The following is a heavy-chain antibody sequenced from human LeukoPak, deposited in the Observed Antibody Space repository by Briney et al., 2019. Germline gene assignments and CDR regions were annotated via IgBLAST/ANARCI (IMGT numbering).Heavy chain of an antibody. CDR3: AREGVWRQQLVNYYYGMDV. D-gene: IGHD6-13*01. V-gene: IGHV3-74*01. J-gene: IGHJ6*02. CDR2: INSDGSST. CDR1: GFTFSSYW. Sequence: GGSLRLSCAASGFTFSSYWMHWVRQAPGKGLVWVSRINSDGSSTSYADSVKGRFTISRDNAKNTLYLQMNSLRAEDTAVYYCAREGVWRQQLVNYYYGMDVWGQGTTVTVSS.